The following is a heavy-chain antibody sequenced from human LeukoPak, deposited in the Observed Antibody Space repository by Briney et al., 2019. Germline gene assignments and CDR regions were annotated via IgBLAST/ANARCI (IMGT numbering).Heavy chain of an antibody. CDR2: IVVGSGNT. J-gene: IGHJ4*02. V-gene: IGHV1-58*01. CDR3: ARVQWLAPQYYFDY. Sequence: SVKVSCKASGFTFTSSAVQWVRQARGQRLEWIGWIVVGSGNTNYAQKFQGRVTMTRNTSISTAYMELSSLRSEDTAVYYCARVQWLAPQYYFDYWGQGTLVTVSS. CDR1: GFTFTSSA. D-gene: IGHD6-19*01.